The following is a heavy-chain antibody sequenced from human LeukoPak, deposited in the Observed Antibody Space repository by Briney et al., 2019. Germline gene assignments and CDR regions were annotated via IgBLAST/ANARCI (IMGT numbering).Heavy chain of an antibody. CDR3: ARDTVSVAANYYYYYYMDV. D-gene: IGHD2-15*01. CDR2: ISWNSGSI. CDR1: GFTFDDYA. J-gene: IGHJ6*03. V-gene: IGHV3-9*03. Sequence: GGSLRLSCAASGFTFDDYAMHWVRQAPGKGLEWVSGISWNSGSIGYADSVKGRFTISRDNAKNSLYLQMNSLRAEDMALYYCARDTVSVAANYYYYYYMDVWGKGATVTISS.